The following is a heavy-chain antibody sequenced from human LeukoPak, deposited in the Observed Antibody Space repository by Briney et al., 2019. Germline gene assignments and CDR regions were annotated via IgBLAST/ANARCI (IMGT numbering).Heavy chain of an antibody. Sequence: SETLSLTCTVSGGSISSYYWSWIRQPPGKGLEWIGYIYYSGSTNYNPSLKSRVTISVDTSKNQFSLKLSSVTAADTAVYYCARRDGWSSSKGADAFDIWGQGTMVTVSS. CDR2: IYYSGST. CDR1: GGSISSYY. J-gene: IGHJ3*02. D-gene: IGHD6-13*01. V-gene: IGHV4-59*08. CDR3: ARRDGWSSSKGADAFDI.